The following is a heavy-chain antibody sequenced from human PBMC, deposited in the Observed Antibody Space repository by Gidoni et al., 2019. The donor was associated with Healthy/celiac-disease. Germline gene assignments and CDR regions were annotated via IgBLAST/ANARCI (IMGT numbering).Heavy chain of an antibody. V-gene: IGHV3-9*01. CDR3: AKDMRDFAPYYYGMDV. CDR1: GFTFDDYA. D-gene: IGHD3-3*01. CDR2: MSGNRGSI. J-gene: IGHJ6*02. Sequence: EVQLVDSGGGLVQPGRSMRLSFAASGFTFDDYAMHWARQAPGKGMEWVSGMSGNRGSIGYADSVKGRFTISRDNAKNSLYLQMNSLRAEDTALYYCAKDMRDFAPYYYGMDVWGQGTTVTVSS.